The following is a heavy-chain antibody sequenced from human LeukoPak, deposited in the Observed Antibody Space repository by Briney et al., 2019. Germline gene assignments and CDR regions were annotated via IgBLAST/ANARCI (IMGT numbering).Heavy chain of an antibody. V-gene: IGHV1-2*02. J-gene: IGHJ5*02. CDR1: GYTFTGYY. D-gene: IGHD3-10*01. CDR2: INPNSGGT. Sequence: ASVTVSCKASGYTFTGYYMHWVRQAPGQGPEWMGWINPNSGGTNYAQKFQGRVTMTRDTSISIAYMELSRLRSDDTAVYYCARRDYYGSGSYYSHNWFDPWGQGTLVTVSS. CDR3: ARRDYYGSGSYYSHNWFDP.